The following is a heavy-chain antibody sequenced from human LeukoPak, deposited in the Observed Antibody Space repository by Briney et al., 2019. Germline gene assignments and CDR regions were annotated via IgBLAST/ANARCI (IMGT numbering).Heavy chain of an antibody. V-gene: IGHV4-34*01. CDR3: ARGPTLTYYYDSSGYYCFDY. CDR2: INHSGST. CDR1: GGSVSTTGYY. Sequence: SETLSLTCTVSGGSVSTTGYYWSWIRQPPGKGLEWIGEINHSGSTNYNPSLKSRVTISVDTSKNQYSLKLSSVTAADTAVCYCARGPTLTYYYDSSGYYCFDYWGQGTLVTVSS. J-gene: IGHJ4*02. D-gene: IGHD3-22*01.